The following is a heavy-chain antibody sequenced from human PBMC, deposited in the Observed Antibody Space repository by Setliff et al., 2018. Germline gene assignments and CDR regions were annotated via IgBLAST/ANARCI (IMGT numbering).Heavy chain of an antibody. CDR1: GYDFLGYW. V-gene: IGHV5-51*01. CDR2: IYPGDSDT. D-gene: IGHD2-2*02. CDR3: ARLAVRNTVYYYFTDV. Sequence: PGESLKLSCQGLGYDFLGYWIAWVRQVPGKGPEWVGLIYPGDSDTRYSPSFQGQVTIAVDRSRVTAYLQWDSLKASDAATYYCARLAVRNTVYYYFTDVWGKGTSVTVSS. J-gene: IGHJ6*03.